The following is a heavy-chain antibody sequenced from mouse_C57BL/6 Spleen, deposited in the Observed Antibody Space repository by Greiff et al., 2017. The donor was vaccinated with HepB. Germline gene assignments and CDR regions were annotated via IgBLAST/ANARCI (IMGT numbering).Heavy chain of an antibody. J-gene: IGHJ1*03. CDR2: INYDGSST. Sequence: EVQVVESEGGLVQPGSSMKLSCTASGFTFSDYYMAWVRQVPEKGLEWVANINYDGSSTYYLDSLKSRFIISRDNAKNILYLQMSSLKSEDTATYYCAREESYWYFDVWGTGTTVTVSS. CDR3: AREESYWYFDV. V-gene: IGHV5-16*01. CDR1: GFTFSDYY.